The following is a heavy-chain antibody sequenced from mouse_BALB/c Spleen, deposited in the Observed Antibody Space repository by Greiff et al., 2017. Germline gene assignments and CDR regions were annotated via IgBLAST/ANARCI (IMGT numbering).Heavy chain of an antibody. V-gene: IGHV1-4*01. J-gene: IGHJ2*01. CDR3: ALWLRRYYFDY. Sequence: QVQLKQSGAELARPGASVKMSCKASGYTFTSYTMHWVKQRPGQGLEWIGYINPSSGYTNYNQKFKDKATLTADKSSSTAYMQLSSLTSEDSAVYYCALWLRRYYFDYWGQGTTLTVSS. CDR2: INPSSGYT. D-gene: IGHD2-2*01. CDR1: GYTFTSYT.